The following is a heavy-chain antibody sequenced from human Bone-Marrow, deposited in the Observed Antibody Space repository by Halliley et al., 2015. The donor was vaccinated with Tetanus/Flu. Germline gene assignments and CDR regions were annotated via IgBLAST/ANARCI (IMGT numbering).Heavy chain of an antibody. CDR2: IYYSGTT. Sequence: TLSLTCSVSGGSISSTHYWSWIRQSPGKGLEWIGYIYYSGTTNYNPSLESRVTISVDTSKNQFSLKLSSVTAADTAVYYCATSIVATSSGNWFDPWGQGTLVTVSS. D-gene: IGHD5-12*01. CDR1: GGSISSTHY. J-gene: IGHJ5*02. CDR3: ATSIVATSSGNWFDP. V-gene: IGHV4-59*11.